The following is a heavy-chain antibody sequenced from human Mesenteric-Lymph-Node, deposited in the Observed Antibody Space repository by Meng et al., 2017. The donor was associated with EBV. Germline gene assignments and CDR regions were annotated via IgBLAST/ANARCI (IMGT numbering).Heavy chain of an antibody. Sequence: PPGKWLEWMVGIYYSVTTYYNPSSKSRVTISVDPSKNQFSLKLSSVPPAITAVYYCGRVRYSNWFDPWGQGTLVTVSS. V-gene: IGHV4-39*07. J-gene: IGHJ5*02. CDR2: IYYSVTT. CDR3: GRVRYSNWFDP. D-gene: IGHD2-15*01.